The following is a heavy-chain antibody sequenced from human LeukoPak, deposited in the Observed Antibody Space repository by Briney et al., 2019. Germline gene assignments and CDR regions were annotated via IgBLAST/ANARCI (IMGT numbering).Heavy chain of an antibody. D-gene: IGHD5-24*01. CDR3: ARGGKGNADGYNQALDY. V-gene: IGHV1-46*01. CDR1: GYTFTNYY. Sequence: GASVKVSCEASGYTFTNYYIHWVRQAPGQGLEWMGIINPSGGSTTYAQEFQGRVTMTRDTSTSTVYMELSSLRSEETAVYYCARGGKGNADGYNQALDYWGQGTLVTVSS. CDR2: INPSGGST. J-gene: IGHJ4*02.